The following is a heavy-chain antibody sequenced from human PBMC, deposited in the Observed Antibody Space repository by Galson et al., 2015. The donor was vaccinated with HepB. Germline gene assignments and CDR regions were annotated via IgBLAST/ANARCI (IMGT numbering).Heavy chain of an antibody. D-gene: IGHD6-13*01. CDR3: AREGVEMAAAGSFDY. CDR1: GYTFTGYY. CDR2: INPNSGGT. Sequence: SVKVSCKASGYTFTGYYMHWVRQAPGQGLEWMGWINPNSGGTNYAQKFQGWVTMTRDTSISTAYMELSRLRSDDTAVYYCAREGVEMAAAGSFDYWGQGTLVTVSS. V-gene: IGHV1-2*04. J-gene: IGHJ4*02.